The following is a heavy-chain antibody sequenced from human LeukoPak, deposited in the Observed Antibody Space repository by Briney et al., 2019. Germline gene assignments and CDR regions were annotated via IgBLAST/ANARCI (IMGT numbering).Heavy chain of an antibody. CDR2: IYYSGST. D-gene: IGHD1-14*01. CDR1: GGSISSSSYY. J-gene: IGHJ6*03. V-gene: IGHV4-39*01. Sequence: SETLSLTCTVSGGSISSSSYYWGWIRQPPGKGLEWIGSIYYSGSTYYNPSLKSRVTISVDTSKNQFSLKLSSVTAADTAVYYCAGIKVTLYYYYYYMDVWGKGTTVTVPS. CDR3: AGIKVTLYYYYYYMDV.